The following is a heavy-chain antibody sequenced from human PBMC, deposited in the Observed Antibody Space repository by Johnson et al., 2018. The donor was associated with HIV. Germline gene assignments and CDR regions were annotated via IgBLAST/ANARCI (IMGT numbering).Heavy chain of an antibody. V-gene: IGHV3-30*02. CDR1: GFTFSSYG. CDR3: AKGLVTMIVVVNGAFDI. CDR2: IRYDGSNK. D-gene: IGHD3-22*01. J-gene: IGHJ3*02. Sequence: LVESGGGVVQPGGSLRLSCAASGFTFSSYGMHWVRQAPGKGLEWVAFIRYDGSNKYYADSVKGRFTISRDNSKNTLYLQMNSLRAEDTAVYYCAKGLVTMIVVVNGAFDIWGQWTMVTVSS.